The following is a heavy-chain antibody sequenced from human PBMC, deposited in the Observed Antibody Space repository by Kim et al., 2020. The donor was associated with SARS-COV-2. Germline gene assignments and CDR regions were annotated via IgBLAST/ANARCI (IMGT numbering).Heavy chain of an antibody. Sequence: NYNPSLKSRVTISVDTSKNQFSLKLSSVTAADTAVYYCARGIRYSGAFDIWGQGTMVTVSS. D-gene: IGHD3-9*01. J-gene: IGHJ3*02. CDR3: ARGIRYSGAFDI. V-gene: IGHV4-34*01.